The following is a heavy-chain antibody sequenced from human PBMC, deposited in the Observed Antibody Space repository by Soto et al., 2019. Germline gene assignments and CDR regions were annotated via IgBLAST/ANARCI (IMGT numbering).Heavy chain of an antibody. J-gene: IGHJ4*02. Sequence: SGGSLRLSCAASGFTFSSYSMNWVRQAPGKGLEWVSYISSRSSTIYYADSVKGRFTISRDNAKNSLYLQMNSLRAEDTAVYYCARDRPYYDILYPLDYWGQGTLVTVSS. CDR3: ARDRPYYDILYPLDY. CDR1: GFTFSSYS. V-gene: IGHV3-48*01. CDR2: ISSRSSTI. D-gene: IGHD3-9*01.